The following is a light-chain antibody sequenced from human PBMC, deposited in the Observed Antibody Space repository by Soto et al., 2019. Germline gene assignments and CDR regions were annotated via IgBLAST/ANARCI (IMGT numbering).Light chain of an antibody. V-gene: IGLV2-14*01. J-gene: IGLJ1*01. Sequence: QSVLPHPASVSGSPGQSITLSCTGTSSDVGGYNYVSWYQQHPGKAPKLMIYDVSNRPSGVSNRFSGSKSGNTASLTISGLQAEDEAGYYCSSYTSSSVGVFGTGTKVTVL. CDR1: SSDVGGYNY. CDR2: DVS. CDR3: SSYTSSSVGV.